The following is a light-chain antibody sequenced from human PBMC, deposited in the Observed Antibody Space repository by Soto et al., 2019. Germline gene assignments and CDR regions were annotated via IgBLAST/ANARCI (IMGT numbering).Light chain of an antibody. J-gene: IGLJ1*01. V-gene: IGLV1-51*01. Sequence: QSVLTQPPSVSGAPGQRLTISCTGSSSNIGGNSVSWYQQLPGTAPKLLIYDDNKRPSGIPDRFSGSKSGTSATLGITGFQTGDEADYYCGSWDSSLSAYVFGTGTKVTV. CDR1: SSNIGGNS. CDR3: GSWDSSLSAYV. CDR2: DDN.